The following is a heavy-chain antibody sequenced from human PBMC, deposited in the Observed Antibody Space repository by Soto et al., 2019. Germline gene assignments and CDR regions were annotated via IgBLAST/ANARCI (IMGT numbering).Heavy chain of an antibody. CDR3: ARRPLVRGVIRPLVFRGMDV. V-gene: IGHV4-34*01. CDR2: INHSGST. D-gene: IGHD3-10*01. CDR1: GGSFSGYY. Sequence: QVQLQQWGAGLLKPSETLSLTCAVYGGSFSGYYWNWIRQPPGKGLEWIGEINHSGSTNYNPSLKSRVTISVDTSKHQFSLKLSSVTAADTAVYYCARRPLVRGVIRPLVFRGMDVWGQGTTVTVSS. J-gene: IGHJ6*02.